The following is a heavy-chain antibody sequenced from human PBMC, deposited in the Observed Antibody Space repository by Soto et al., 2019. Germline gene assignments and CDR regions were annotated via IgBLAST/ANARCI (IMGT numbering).Heavy chain of an antibody. CDR1: GFTFSSYA. Sequence: LRLSCAASGFTFSSYAMSWVRQAPGKGLEWVSAISGSGGSTYYADSVKGRFTISRDNSKNTLYLQMNSLRAEDTAVYYCAKVSRSTGYYYYYGMDVWGQGTTVTVSS. J-gene: IGHJ6*02. V-gene: IGHV3-23*01. D-gene: IGHD3-10*01. CDR3: AKVSRSTGYYYYYGMDV. CDR2: ISGSGGST.